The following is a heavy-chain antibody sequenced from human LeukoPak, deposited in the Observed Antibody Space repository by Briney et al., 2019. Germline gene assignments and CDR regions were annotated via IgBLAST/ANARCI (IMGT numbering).Heavy chain of an antibody. Sequence: PSETLYLTCAVSDDSFSSHYWTWIRQPPGKGLEWIGYISYIGSTNYNPSLKSRVTISIDTSKNQFSLKLRSVTAADTAVYYCARDLVTVTKGFDIWGQGTMVSVSS. CDR1: DDSFSSHY. CDR2: ISYIGST. V-gene: IGHV4-59*11. D-gene: IGHD4-17*01. J-gene: IGHJ3*02. CDR3: ARDLVTVTKGFDI.